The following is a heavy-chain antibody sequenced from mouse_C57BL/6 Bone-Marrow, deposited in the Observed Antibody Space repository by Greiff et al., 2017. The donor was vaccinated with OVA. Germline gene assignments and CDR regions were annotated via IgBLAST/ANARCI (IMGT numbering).Heavy chain of an antibody. CDR2: INYDGSST. CDR1: GFTFSDYY. Sequence: EVMLVESEGGLVQPGSSMKLSCTASGFTFSDYYMAWVRQVPEKGLEWVANINYDGSSTYYLDSLKSRFIISRDNAKNILYLQMSSLKSEDTATYYCARDRGLLPSYSYFDVWGTGTTVTVSS. J-gene: IGHJ1*03. D-gene: IGHD2-3*01. V-gene: IGHV5-16*01. CDR3: ARDRGLLPSYSYFDV.